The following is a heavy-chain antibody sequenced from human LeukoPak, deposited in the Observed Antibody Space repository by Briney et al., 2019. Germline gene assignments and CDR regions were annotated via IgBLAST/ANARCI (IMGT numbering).Heavy chain of an antibody. CDR2: INHSGST. CDR3: ARRTRLRFFHGY. V-gene: IGHV4-39*07. CDR1: GGSISSSSYY. J-gene: IGHJ4*02. D-gene: IGHD3-3*01. Sequence: SETLSLTCTVSGGSISSSSYYWGWIRQPPGKGLEWIGEINHSGSTNYNPSLKSRVTISVDTSKNQFSLKLSSVTAADTAVYYCARRTRLRFFHGYWGQGTLVTVSS.